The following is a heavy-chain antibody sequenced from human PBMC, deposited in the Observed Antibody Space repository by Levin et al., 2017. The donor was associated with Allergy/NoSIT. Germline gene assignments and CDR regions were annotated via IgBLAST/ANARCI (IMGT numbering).Heavy chain of an antibody. D-gene: IGHD6-19*01. CDR3: ATGLSVAGPSCPRF. Sequence: ASVKVSCKASGYTFTGYHIHWVRQAPGQGLEWMGGINPKTGGTYSTQMFQGRVTMTSDTSLSTAYMDLSSLRYDDTAVYYCATGLSVAGPSCPRFWGQGTLVTVSS. J-gene: IGHJ4*02. CDR1: GYTFTGYH. CDR2: INPKTGGT. V-gene: IGHV1-2*02.